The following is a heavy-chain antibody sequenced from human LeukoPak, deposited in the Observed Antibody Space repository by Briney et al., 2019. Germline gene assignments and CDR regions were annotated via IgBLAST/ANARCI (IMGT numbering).Heavy chain of an antibody. J-gene: IGHJ5*02. CDR3: ATDHWFDP. CDR1: GGTFSSYA. CDR2: IIPIFGTA. V-gene: IGHV1-69*06. Sequence: SVKVSCKASGGTFSSYAISWVRQAPGQGLEWMGGIIPIFGTANYAQKFQGRVTMTEDTSTDTAYMELSSLRSEDTAVYYCATDHWFDPWGQGTLVTVSS.